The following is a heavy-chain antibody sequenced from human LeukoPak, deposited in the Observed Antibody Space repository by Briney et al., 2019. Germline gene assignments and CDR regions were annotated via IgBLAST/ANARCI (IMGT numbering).Heavy chain of an antibody. CDR2: FDPEDGET. V-gene: IGHV1-24*01. Sequence: ASVKVSCKVSGYTLTELSMHWVRQAPGKGLEWMGGFDPEDGETIYAQKFQGRVTMTEDTSTDTAYMELSSLRSEDTAVYYCARGPYCGGDCYSVDYYYYYYMDVWGKGTTVTISS. CDR1: GYTLTELS. CDR3: ARGPYCGGDCYSVDYYYYYYMDV. D-gene: IGHD2-21*02. J-gene: IGHJ6*03.